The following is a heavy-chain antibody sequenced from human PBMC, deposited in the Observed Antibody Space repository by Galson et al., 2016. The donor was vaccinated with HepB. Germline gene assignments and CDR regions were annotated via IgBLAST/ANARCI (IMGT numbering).Heavy chain of an antibody. J-gene: IGHJ4*02. D-gene: IGHD2-2*01. V-gene: IGHV3-11*01. CDR2: ISSIGGSI. CDR1: GFAFSNYY. CDR3: ARSVGRGPAAHFDF. Sequence: SLRLSCAASGFAFSNYYMSWIRQAPGKGLEWISYISSIGGSIHYADSVEGRFTISRDNAKKSMYLQMYSMRAEDTAVYYCARSVGRGPAAHFDFWGQGTLVTVSS.